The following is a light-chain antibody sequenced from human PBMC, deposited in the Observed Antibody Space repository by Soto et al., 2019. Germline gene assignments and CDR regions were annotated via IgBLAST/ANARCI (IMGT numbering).Light chain of an antibody. CDR3: CSYAGNSYV. Sequence: QSALTQPRSVCGSPGQSFTVCCTLRSSDVGTYNSVSWYQQYPGRAPKVILYDVHRRPSGVPDRFSGSKSGNTASLTISGVQAEDEGDYYCCSYAGNSYVFGTGTKVTVL. V-gene: IGLV2-11*01. CDR1: SSDVGTYNS. J-gene: IGLJ1*01. CDR2: DVH.